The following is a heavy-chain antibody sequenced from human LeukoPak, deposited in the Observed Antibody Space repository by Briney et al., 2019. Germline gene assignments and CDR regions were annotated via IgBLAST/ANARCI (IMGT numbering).Heavy chain of an antibody. CDR2: IFYRGSI. D-gene: IGHD3/OR15-3a*01. V-gene: IGHV4-59*12. Sequence: KSSETLSLTCTVSGGSISNYYWSWIRQPPGKGLEWIGYIFYRGSIDYSPSLQSRVTISVDTSENHLSLRLTSVTAADTAVYFCARGVVLGQDDAFDIWGRGTMVTVSS. J-gene: IGHJ3*02. CDR1: GGSISNYY. CDR3: ARGVVLGQDDAFDI.